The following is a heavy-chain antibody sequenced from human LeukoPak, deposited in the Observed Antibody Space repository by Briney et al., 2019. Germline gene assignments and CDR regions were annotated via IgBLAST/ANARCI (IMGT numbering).Heavy chain of an antibody. CDR1: GGSISNYY. CDR2: IYYSGST. D-gene: IGHD2-2*01. V-gene: IGHV4-59*08. CDR3: ARSVVPAALGFDP. Sequence: SETLSLTCTVSGGSISNYYWSWIRQPPGKGLEWIGYIYYSGSTNYNPSLKSRVTISVDTSKNQFSLKLSSVTAADTAVYYCARSVVPAALGFDPWGQGTLVTVSS. J-gene: IGHJ5*02.